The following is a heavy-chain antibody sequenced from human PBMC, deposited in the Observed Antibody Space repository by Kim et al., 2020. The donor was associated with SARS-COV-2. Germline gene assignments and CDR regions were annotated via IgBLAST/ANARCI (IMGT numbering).Heavy chain of an antibody. V-gene: IGHV4-34*01. CDR1: GGSFSGYY. CDR3: ARWSVNYDILTGYYYRFDY. D-gene: IGHD3-9*01. Sequence: SETLSLTCAVYGGSFSGYYWSWIRQPPGKGLEWIGEINHSGSTNYNPSLKSRVTISVDTSKNQFSLKLSSVTAADTAVYYCARWSVNYDILTGYYYRFDYWGQGTLVTVSS. J-gene: IGHJ4*02. CDR2: INHSGST.